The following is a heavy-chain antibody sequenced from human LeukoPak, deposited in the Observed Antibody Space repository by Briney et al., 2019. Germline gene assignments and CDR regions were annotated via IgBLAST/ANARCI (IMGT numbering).Heavy chain of an antibody. V-gene: IGHV3-74*01. Sequence: PGGSLRLSCAASGFSFCNYFMHWVRQAPGKGLIWVSRINPDGSTIYYADSVKGRFTTSRDNVGSSLYLEMNSLSVEDTALYYCTRGLSGTHNAFDLWGQGTLVTVSS. D-gene: IGHD1-26*01. CDR1: GFSFCNYF. J-gene: IGHJ3*01. CDR2: INPDGSTI. CDR3: TRGLSGTHNAFDL.